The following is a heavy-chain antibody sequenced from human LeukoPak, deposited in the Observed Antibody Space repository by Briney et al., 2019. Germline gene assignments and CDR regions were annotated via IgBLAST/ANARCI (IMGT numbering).Heavy chain of an antibody. V-gene: IGHV7-4-1*02. CDR3: AKSSAAAPSIFDY. CDR1: GYTFTSYA. D-gene: IGHD2-15*01. J-gene: IGHJ4*02. Sequence: VASVKVSCKASGYTFTSYAMNWVRQAPGQGLEWMGWINTNTGNPTYAQGFTGRFVFSLDTSVSTAYLQISSLKAEDTAVYYCAKSSAAAPSIFDYWGQGTLVTVSS. CDR2: INTNTGNP.